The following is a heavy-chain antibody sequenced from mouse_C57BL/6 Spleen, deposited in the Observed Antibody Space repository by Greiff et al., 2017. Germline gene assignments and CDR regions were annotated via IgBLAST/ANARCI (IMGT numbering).Heavy chain of an antibody. J-gene: IGHJ2*01. CDR2: IDPSDSET. CDR3: ASEVGLRHYVYY. V-gene: IGHV1-52*01. Sequence: QVQLQQPGAELVRPGSSVKLSCKASGYTFPSYWMHWVKQRPIQGLEWIGNIDPSDSETHYNQKFKDKATLTVDKSSSTAYMQLSSLSSEDSAVYYCASEVGLRHYVYYWGQGTTLTVSS. CDR1: GYTFPSYW. D-gene: IGHD2-2*01.